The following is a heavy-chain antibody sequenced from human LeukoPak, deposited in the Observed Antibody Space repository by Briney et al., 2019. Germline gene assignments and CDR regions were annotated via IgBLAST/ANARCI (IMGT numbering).Heavy chain of an antibody. CDR3: ARVDTAMVQDY. Sequence: GGSLRLSCAASGFTFSDYYMSWLRQAPGKGLEWVSYISSSSSYTNYADSVKGRFTISRDNAKNSLYLQMNSLRAEDTAVYYCARVDTAMVQDYWGQGTLVTVSS. CDR1: GFTFSDYY. D-gene: IGHD5-18*01. J-gene: IGHJ4*02. CDR2: ISSSSSYT. V-gene: IGHV3-11*06.